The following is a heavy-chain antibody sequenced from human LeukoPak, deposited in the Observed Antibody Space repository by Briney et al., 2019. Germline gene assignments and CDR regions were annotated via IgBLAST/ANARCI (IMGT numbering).Heavy chain of an antibody. CDR2: INSDGSTT. CDR1: GFTFSTYW. Sequence: GGSLRLSCAASGFTFSTYWMHWVRQAPGKGLVWVSRINSDGSTTNYADSVKGRFTISRDNAKNSLYLQMNNLRAEDTAVYYCARGPIMITFGGPFDYWGQGTLVTVSS. D-gene: IGHD3-16*01. J-gene: IGHJ4*02. V-gene: IGHV3-74*01. CDR3: ARGPIMITFGGPFDY.